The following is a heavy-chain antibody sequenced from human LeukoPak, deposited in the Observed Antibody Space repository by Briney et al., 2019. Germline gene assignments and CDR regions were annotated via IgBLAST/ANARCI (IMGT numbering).Heavy chain of an antibody. V-gene: IGHV3-49*04. CDR2: IRSKAYGGTT. J-gene: IGHJ4*02. Sequence: GGSLRLSCTASGFTFGDYAMSWVRQAPGKGLEWVGFIRSKAYGGTTEYAASVKGRFTISRDDSKSIAYLQMNSLKTEDTAVYYCTRERDHTYYDFWSGDWGQGTLVTVSS. D-gene: IGHD3-3*01. CDR1: GFTFGDYA. CDR3: TRERDHTYYDFWSGD.